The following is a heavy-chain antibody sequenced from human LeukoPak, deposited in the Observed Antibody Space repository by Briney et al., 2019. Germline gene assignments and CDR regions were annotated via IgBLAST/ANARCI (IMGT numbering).Heavy chain of an antibody. J-gene: IGHJ1*01. CDR3: ARGSNYYDSSGFSAHIQH. D-gene: IGHD3-22*01. CDR1: GYTFTSYD. V-gene: IGHV1-8*01. CDR2: MNPNSGNT. Sequence: GASVKVSCKASGYTFTSYDINWVRQATGQGLEWMGWMNPNSGNTGYAQKFQGRVTMTRNTSISTAYMELSSLRSEDTAVYYCARGSNYYDSSGFSAHIQHWGQDTLVTVSS.